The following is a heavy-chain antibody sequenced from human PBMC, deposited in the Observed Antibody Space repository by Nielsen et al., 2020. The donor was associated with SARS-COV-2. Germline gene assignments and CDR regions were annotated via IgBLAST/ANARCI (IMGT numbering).Heavy chain of an antibody. CDR2: ISGDGGSI. CDR1: GITFRSFW. Sequence: GESLKISCAASGITFRSFWIHWVRQVPGKGLVWVSRISGDGGSIHYADFVKGRFTISRDNARSTVFLQMNGLTAEDTGVYYCVRVRDDGYYYDTGPFDYWGQGTLVTVSS. D-gene: IGHD3-22*01. CDR3: VRVRDDGYYYDTGPFDY. V-gene: IGHV3-74*01. J-gene: IGHJ4*02.